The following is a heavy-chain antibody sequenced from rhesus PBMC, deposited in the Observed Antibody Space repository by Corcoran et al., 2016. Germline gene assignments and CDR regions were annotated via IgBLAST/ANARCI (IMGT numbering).Heavy chain of an antibody. Sequence: QVQLQESGPGLVKPSETLSLTCAVSGGSISSNYWSWSRQPPGKGLEWIGRISGSGACTSSTPSLKSRVTISTDTSKNQFSLTLSSVTAADAALYYCARKRVRDGFDYWGQGVLVTVSS. J-gene: IGHJ4*01. V-gene: IGHV4-160*01. D-gene: IGHD5-24*01. CDR3: ARKRVRDGFDY. CDR2: ISGSGACT. CDR1: GGSISSNY.